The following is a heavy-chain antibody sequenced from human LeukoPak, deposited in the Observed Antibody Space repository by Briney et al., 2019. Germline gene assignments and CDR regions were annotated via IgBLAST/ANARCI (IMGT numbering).Heavy chain of an antibody. J-gene: IGHJ5*01. D-gene: IGHD5-24*01. CDR2: IKEDGSRQ. CDR1: GFTFSPYW. Sequence: GGSLRLSCPASGFTFSPYWMSWVRQTPGKGLEWGANIKEDGSRQYYVDSVKGRFTISRDNAKNSLYLQMNSLRVEDTAVYYCARDGGGYDSWGQGTLVTVSS. V-gene: IGHV3-7*01. CDR3: ARDGGGYDS.